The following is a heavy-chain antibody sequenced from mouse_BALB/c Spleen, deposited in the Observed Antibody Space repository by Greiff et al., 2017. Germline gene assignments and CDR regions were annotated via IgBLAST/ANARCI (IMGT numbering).Heavy chain of an antibody. CDR1: GFTFSSYT. V-gene: IGHV5-12-2*01. CDR3: ARQGYYGSDAMDY. J-gene: IGHJ4*01. Sequence: EVQGVESGGGLVQPGGSLKLSCAASGFTFSSYTMSWVRQTPEKRLEWVAYISNGGGSTYYPDTVKGRFTISRDNAKNTLYLQMSSLKSEDTAMYYCARQGYYGSDAMDYWGQGTSVTVSS. CDR2: ISNGGGST. D-gene: IGHD1-1*01.